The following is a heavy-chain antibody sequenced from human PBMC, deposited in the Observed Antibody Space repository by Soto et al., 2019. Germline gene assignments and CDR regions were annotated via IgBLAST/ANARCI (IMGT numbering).Heavy chain of an antibody. D-gene: IGHD4-4*01. V-gene: IGHV4-30-2*01. CDR3: ALLGLTTYDY. CDR1: GGSISSGGYS. CDR2: IYHSGST. Sequence: SETLSLTCAVSGGSISSGGYSWSWIRQPPGKGLEWIGYIYHSGSTYYNPSLKSRVTISVDTSKNQFSLKLSSVTAADTAVYYCALLGLTTYDYWGQGTLVTVSS. J-gene: IGHJ4*02.